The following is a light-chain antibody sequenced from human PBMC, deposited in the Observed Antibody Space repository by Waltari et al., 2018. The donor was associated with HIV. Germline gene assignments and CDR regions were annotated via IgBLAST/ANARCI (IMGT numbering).Light chain of an antibody. V-gene: IGKV1-27*01. CDR1: QRIGIV. CDR2: GAS. J-gene: IGKJ3*01. CDR3: QKYNSAPFT. Sequence: DVQMTQSPSSLSAFVGDRVTITCRASQRIGIVLDWFQQKPGKVPKLLISGASTLQSGVPSRFSVSGSGTDFALTISSLQPEDVASYYCQKYNSAPFTFGPGTKVDLK.